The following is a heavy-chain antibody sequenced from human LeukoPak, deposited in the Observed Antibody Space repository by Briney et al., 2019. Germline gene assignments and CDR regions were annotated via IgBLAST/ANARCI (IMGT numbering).Heavy chain of an antibody. CDR1: GFTFSTYS. CDR2: ISSHSTFI. V-gene: IGHV3-21*01. CDR3: ARDRSEYYYGSGSSDY. J-gene: IGHJ4*02. D-gene: IGHD3-10*01. Sequence: GGSLRLSCAASGFTFSTYSMNWVRQAPGKGLEWVSSISSHSTFIYYADSIKGRFTISRDNAKNSLYLQMNSLRAEDTAVYYCARDRSEYYYGSGSSDYWGQGTLVTVSS.